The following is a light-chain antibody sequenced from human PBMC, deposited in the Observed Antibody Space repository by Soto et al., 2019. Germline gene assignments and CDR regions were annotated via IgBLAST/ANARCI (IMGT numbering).Light chain of an antibody. CDR3: QQRSNCPVT. V-gene: IGKV3-11*01. Sequence: EIVLALSPTTLSLSPGSRPNLSCRASQSVSSYLAWYDQQPGQAPRLLLYDACNGATGIPARFSGSGCGTYFTITISSLQTEDFEFYYCQQRSNCPVTFGQGTKLEIK. CDR1: QSVSSY. J-gene: IGKJ2*01. CDR2: DAC.